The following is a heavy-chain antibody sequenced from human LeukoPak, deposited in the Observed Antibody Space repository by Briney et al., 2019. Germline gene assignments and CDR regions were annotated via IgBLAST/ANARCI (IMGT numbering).Heavy chain of an antibody. Sequence: GGSLRLSCAASGFTLSSYGMHWVRQAPGKGLEWVAFIRYDGSNKYYADSVQGRFTISRDKSKNTLYLQINSLRAEDTALYYCAKDHDKNHDILTGYYATAKDSYYYMDVWGKGTTVTISS. CDR1: GFTLSSYG. D-gene: IGHD3-9*01. J-gene: IGHJ6*03. CDR2: IRYDGSNK. CDR3: AKDHDKNHDILTGYYATAKDSYYYMDV. V-gene: IGHV3-30*02.